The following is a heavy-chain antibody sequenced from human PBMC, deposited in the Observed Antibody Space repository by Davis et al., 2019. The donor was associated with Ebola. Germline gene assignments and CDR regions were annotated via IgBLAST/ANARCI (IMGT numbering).Heavy chain of an antibody. CDR1: GFPFSGYI. J-gene: IGHJ4*02. Sequence: GGSLRLSCAASGFPFSGYIMNWVRQAPGKGLEWVASITGSGLYIYYADALKGRFTISRDNAKNVLYLQINSLRVDDTAIYYCARDSQARFGHGSSGYDLEYWGQGTLVTVSS. V-gene: IGHV3-21*01. CDR3: ARDSQARFGHGSSGYDLEY. D-gene: IGHD5-12*01. CDR2: ITGSGLYI.